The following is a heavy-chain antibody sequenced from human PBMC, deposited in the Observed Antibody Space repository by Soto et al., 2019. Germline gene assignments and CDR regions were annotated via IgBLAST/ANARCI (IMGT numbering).Heavy chain of an antibody. CDR3: VRISFRKDVSETYHMASD. J-gene: IGHJ4*02. CDR1: NGSISSSNW. CDR2: IYHSGKT. D-gene: IGHD3-10*01. V-gene: IGHV4-4*02. Sequence: QVQLQESGPGLVKPSGTLSLTCAVSNGSISSSNWWNWVRQPPGMGLEWIGEIYHSGKTNYNPSLESRVTISVDKSKNQFYIKLNSVTAADTAVYYCVRISFRKDVSETYHMASDRGQGTLVTVSS.